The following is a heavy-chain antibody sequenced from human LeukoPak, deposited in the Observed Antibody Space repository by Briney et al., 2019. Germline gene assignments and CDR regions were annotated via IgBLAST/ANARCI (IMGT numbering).Heavy chain of an antibody. D-gene: IGHD1-26*01. V-gene: IGHV4-31*01. CDR2: TSYSEGT. CDR3: AAADWESFYFDS. J-gene: IGHJ4*02. CDR1: GGSVSRGGYY. Sequence: TLSLTCTVSGGSVSRGGYYWNWIRPHPGKGLEWIDLTSYSEGTYNNPSLMSPITISVERSQNQYSLKMRNVTAANTAVYFCAAADWESFYFDSWGQGAPVAVSS.